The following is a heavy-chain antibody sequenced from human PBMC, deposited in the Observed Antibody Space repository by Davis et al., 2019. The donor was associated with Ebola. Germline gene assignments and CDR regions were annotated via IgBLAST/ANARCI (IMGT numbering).Heavy chain of an antibody. CDR1: GASISSRSYY. V-gene: IGHV4-39*07. CDR3: ARGDYYGSGSTDY. D-gene: IGHD3-10*01. CDR2: INHSGST. J-gene: IGHJ4*02. Sequence: SETLSLTCTVSGASISSRSYYWSWIRQPPGKGLEWIGEINHSGSTNYNPSLKSRVTISVDTSKNQFSLKLSSVTAADTAVYYCARGDYYGSGSTDYWGQGTLVTVSS.